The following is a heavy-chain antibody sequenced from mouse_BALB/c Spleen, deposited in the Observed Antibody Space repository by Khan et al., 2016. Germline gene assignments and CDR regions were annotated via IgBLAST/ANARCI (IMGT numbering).Heavy chain of an antibody. Sequence: QIQLVQSGPELKKPGKTVKISCKASGYTFRNYGMNWVKQAPGKGLKWMGWINTYSGASTYAEDFKGRFAFSLETAANTVYLQINNLKNEDTATYFCARYRYYYGSSRYFDVWGAGTTVTVSS. CDR3: ARYRYYYGSSRYFDV. D-gene: IGHD1-1*01. CDR1: GYTFRNYG. J-gene: IGHJ1*01. CDR2: INTYSGAS. V-gene: IGHV9-3-1*01.